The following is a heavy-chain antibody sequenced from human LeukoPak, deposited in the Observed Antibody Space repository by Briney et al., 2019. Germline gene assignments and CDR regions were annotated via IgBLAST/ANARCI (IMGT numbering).Heavy chain of an antibody. CDR3: ARGSNYDFWSGYYDY. CDR2: INPNSGGT. CDR1: GYTFTSYG. D-gene: IGHD3-3*01. J-gene: IGHJ4*02. Sequence: GASVKVSCKASGYTFTSYGISWVRQAPGQGLEWMGWINPNSGGTNYAQKFQGRVTMTRDTSISTAYMELSRLRSDDTAVYYCARGSNYDFWSGYYDYWGQGTLVTVSS. V-gene: IGHV1-2*02.